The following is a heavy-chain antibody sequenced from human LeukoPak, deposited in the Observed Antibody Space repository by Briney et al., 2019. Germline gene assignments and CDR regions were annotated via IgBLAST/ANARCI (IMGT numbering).Heavy chain of an antibody. CDR3: AKGYVLLWFGESADY. D-gene: IGHD3-10*01. V-gene: IGHV3-30*02. CDR1: GFTFSSYG. CDR2: IRYDGSNK. J-gene: IGHJ4*02. Sequence: PGRSLRLSCAASGFTFSSYGMHWVRQAPGKGLEWVAFIRYDGSNKYYADSVKGRFTISRDNSKNTLYLQMNSLRAEDTAVYYCAKGYVLLWFGESADYWGQGTLVTVSS.